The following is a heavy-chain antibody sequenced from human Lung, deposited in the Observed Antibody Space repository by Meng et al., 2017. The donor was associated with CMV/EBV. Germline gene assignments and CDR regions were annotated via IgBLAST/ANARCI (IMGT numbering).Heavy chain of an antibody. CDR1: GYRFSTYD. D-gene: IGHD2-2*01. J-gene: IGHJ5*02. Sequence: ASXXVSXKAFGYRFSTYDINWVRQAPGQGLEWVGWMNPHTGETGYPQKFQGRVTITRDTSINTAYMELRSLRSDDTGVYYCARGLGKGCSSIDCSVGKSDWFDPXGQGXLVT. CDR2: MNPHTGET. V-gene: IGHV1-8*01. CDR3: ARGLGKGCSSIDCSVGKSDWFDP.